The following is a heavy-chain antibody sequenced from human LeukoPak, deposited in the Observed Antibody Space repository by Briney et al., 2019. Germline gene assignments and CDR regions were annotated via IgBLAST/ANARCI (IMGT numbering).Heavy chain of an antibody. D-gene: IGHD3-10*01. V-gene: IGHV1-69*04. CDR3: ARAGSGDYYYYGMDV. Sequence: SVKVSCKASGGTFSSYAISWVRQAPGQGLEWMGRIIPIFGIANYAQKFQGRVTITADKSTSTAYMELSSLRTEDTAVYYCARAGSGDYYYYGMDVWGQGTTVTVSS. CDR1: GGTFSSYA. J-gene: IGHJ6*02. CDR2: IIPIFGIA.